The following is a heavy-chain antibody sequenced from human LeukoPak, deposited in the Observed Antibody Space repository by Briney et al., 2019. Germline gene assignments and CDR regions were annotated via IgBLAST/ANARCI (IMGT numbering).Heavy chain of an antibody. CDR1: GYTFTSYG. Sequence: ASVKVSCKASGYTFTSYGISWVRQAPGQGLEWMGWISAYNGNINYAQKLQGRVTMTTDTSTSTAYMELRSLRSDDTAVYYCARGSVLRYFDWLLYGGGDAFDIWGQGTMVTVSS. CDR3: ARGSVLRYFDWLLYGGGDAFDI. D-gene: IGHD3-9*01. CDR2: ISAYNGNI. V-gene: IGHV1-18*04. J-gene: IGHJ3*02.